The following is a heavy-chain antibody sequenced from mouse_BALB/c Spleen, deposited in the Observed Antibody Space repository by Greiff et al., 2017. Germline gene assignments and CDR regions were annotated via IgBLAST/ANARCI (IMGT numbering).Heavy chain of an antibody. Sequence: DVMLVESGGGLVQPGGSLKLSCAASGFTFSSYTMSWVRQTPEKRLEWVAYISNGGGSTYYPDTVKGRFTISRDNAKNTLYLQMSSLKSEDTAMYYCARQGYYRYDDAMDYWGQGTSVTVSS. CDR2: ISNGGGST. J-gene: IGHJ4*01. CDR1: GFTFSSYT. D-gene: IGHD2-14*01. CDR3: ARQGYYRYDDAMDY. V-gene: IGHV5-12-2*01.